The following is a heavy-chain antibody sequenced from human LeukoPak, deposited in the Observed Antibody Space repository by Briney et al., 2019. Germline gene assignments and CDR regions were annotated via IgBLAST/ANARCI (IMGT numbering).Heavy chain of an antibody. CDR2: IIPILGIA. V-gene: IGHV1-69*04. CDR1: GGTFSSYA. Sequence: ASVKVSCKASGGTFSSYAISWVRQAPGQGLEWMGRIIPILGIANYAQKFQGRVTITADKSTSTAYMELSSLRSEDTAVYYCARPVGLGPRGDYWGQGTLVTVSS. J-gene: IGHJ4*02. CDR3: ARPVGLGPRGDY.